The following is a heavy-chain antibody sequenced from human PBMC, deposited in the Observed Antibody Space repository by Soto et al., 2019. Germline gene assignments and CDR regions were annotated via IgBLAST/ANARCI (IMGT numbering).Heavy chain of an antibody. CDR2: ISAYNGNT. V-gene: IGHV1-18*01. Sequence: ASVKVSCKASGYTFTSYGISWVRQAPGQGLEWMGWISAYNGNTNYAQKLQGRVTMTTDTSTSTAYMELRSLRSDDTAAYYCASAGAASPQDGCLDPSGQGTLVTVYS. J-gene: IGHJ5*02. D-gene: IGHD6-6*01. CDR1: GYTFTSYG. CDR3: ASAGAASPQDGCLDP.